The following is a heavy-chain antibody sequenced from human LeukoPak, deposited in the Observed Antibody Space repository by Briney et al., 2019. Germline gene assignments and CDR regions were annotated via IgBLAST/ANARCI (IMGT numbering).Heavy chain of an antibody. V-gene: IGHV4-34*01. Sequence: PSETLSLTCAVYGGSFSDYYWSWIRQPPGKGLEWIGEINHTGNTNYHPSLKSRVTISVDTSKNQFSLKLSSVTAADTAVYYCARGGGFLEWPNQGYFDYWGQGTLVTVSS. CDR1: GGSFSDYY. CDR3: ARGGGFLEWPNQGYFDY. D-gene: IGHD3-3*01. J-gene: IGHJ4*02. CDR2: INHTGNT.